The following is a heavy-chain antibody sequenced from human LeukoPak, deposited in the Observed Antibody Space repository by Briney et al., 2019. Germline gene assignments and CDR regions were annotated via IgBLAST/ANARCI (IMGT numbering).Heavy chain of an antibody. V-gene: IGHV4-4*02. CDR1: GGSISGSNW. J-gene: IGHJ4*02. Sequence: PSGTLSLTCAVSGGSISGSNWWSWVRQPPGKGLEWIGRIYTSGRTYYNPSLKSRVSMSVDTSKNQFSLKLSSVTAADTAVYYCARLSTVTTSFDYWGQGTLVTVSS. D-gene: IGHD4-11*01. CDR3: ARLSTVTTSFDY. CDR2: IYTSGRT.